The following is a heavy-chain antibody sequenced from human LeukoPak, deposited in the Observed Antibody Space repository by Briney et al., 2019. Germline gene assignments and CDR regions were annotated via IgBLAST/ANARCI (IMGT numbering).Heavy chain of an antibody. J-gene: IGHJ4*02. V-gene: IGHV4-39*07. D-gene: IGHD4-17*01. CDR1: GDSITGYY. CDR3: VRDLRGYGDYIDY. Sequence: SETLSLTCSVSGDSITGYYWGWIRQPPGKGLEWIGNIYYTGNTYYNSSLKSRVTISLDTSKNQFSLKLTSVTAADTAVYFCVRDLRGYGDYIDYWGQGTLVTVSS. CDR2: IYYTGNT.